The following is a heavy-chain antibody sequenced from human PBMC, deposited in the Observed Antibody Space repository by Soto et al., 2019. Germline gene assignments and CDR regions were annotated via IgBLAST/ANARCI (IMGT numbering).Heavy chain of an antibody. CDR1: GYTFTGYY. Sequence: GASVKVSCKASGYTFTGYYMHWVRQAPGQGLEWMGWINPNSGGTNYAQKFQGRDTMTRDTSISTAYMELSRLRSDDTAVYYCARALNVLLWFGELVDGMDVWGQGTTVTVSS. V-gene: IGHV1-2*02. J-gene: IGHJ6*02. D-gene: IGHD3-10*01. CDR3: ARALNVLLWFGELVDGMDV. CDR2: INPNSGGT.